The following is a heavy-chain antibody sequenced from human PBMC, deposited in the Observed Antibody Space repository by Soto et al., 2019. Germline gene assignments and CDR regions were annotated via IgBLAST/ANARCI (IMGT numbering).Heavy chain of an antibody. Sequence: QVQLVESGGGLVKPGGSLRLSCAASGFTFSDYYMSWIRQAPGKGLEWVSYISSSSSYTNYADSVKGRFTISRDNAKNSLYLQMNSLRAEDTAVYYCARYPYTAAPRMDVWGQGTTVTVSS. J-gene: IGHJ6*02. CDR3: ARYPYTAAPRMDV. D-gene: IGHD5-18*01. CDR2: ISSSSSYT. V-gene: IGHV3-11*06. CDR1: GFTFSDYY.